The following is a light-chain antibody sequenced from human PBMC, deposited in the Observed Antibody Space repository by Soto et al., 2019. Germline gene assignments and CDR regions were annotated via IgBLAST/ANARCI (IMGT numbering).Light chain of an antibody. CDR2: GAS. V-gene: IGKV3-15*01. CDR1: QSVRDN. CDR3: QHYHNWPPWT. Sequence: EIVMTQSPATLSESPGERATLSCRASQSVRDNLAWYQQKPGQAPRLLIYGASTRATGIPARFSGRGSGTEFTLTISSLQSEDFAVYYCQHYHNWPPWTFGQGTKVEVK. J-gene: IGKJ1*01.